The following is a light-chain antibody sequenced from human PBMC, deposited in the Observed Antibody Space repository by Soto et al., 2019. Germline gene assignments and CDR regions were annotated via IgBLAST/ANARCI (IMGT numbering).Light chain of an antibody. J-gene: IGKJ3*01. CDR1: QSLLHSNGYNY. V-gene: IGKV2-28*01. CDR2: GGS. Sequence: DIVMTQSPVSLPVTPGEPASMSCRSSQSLLHSNGYNYLDWYLQKPGQSPQLLIYGGSNRASGVPDRVMGSGSGTEFTLKISRVEAEDVGVYYCLQALQAPFTFGPGTKLAIK. CDR3: LQALQAPFT.